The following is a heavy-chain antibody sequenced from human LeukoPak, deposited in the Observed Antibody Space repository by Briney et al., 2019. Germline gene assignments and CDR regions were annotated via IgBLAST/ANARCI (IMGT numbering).Heavy chain of an antibody. CDR3: ARVSGPSWFDP. J-gene: IGHJ5*02. CDR1: GGSISSGDYY. V-gene: IGHV4-31*03. CDR2: IYYSGST. Sequence: SETLSLTCTVSGGSISSGDYYWSWIRQRPGKGLEWIGYIYYSGSTYYNPSLKSRVTISVDTSKNQFSLKLSSVTAADTAVYYCARVSGPSWFDPWGQGTLVTVSS. D-gene: IGHD5-12*01.